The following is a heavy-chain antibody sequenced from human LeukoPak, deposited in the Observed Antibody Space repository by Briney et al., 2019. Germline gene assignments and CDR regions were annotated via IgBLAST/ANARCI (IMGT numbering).Heavy chain of an antibody. Sequence: ASVKVSCKASGYTFTSYAMHWVRQATGQRLEWMGWINASNGNTKYSQKFQGRVTITRDTSASTAYMELTSLRSEDTAVYYVAIVYYYYCMDDWGQGTLVTVSS. V-gene: IGHV1-3*01. CDR3: AIVYYYYCMDD. CDR2: INASNGNT. CDR1: GYTFTSYA. J-gene: IGHJ6*02. D-gene: IGHD2-15*01.